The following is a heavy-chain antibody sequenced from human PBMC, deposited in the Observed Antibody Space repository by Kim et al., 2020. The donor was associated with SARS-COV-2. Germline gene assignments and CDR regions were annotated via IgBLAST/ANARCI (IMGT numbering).Heavy chain of an antibody. D-gene: IGHD3-10*01. CDR1: GDSVSSNSAA. CDR2: TYYRSKWYT. Sequence: SQTLSLTCAISGDSVSSNSAAWNWIRQSPSGGLEWLGRTYYRSKWYTDYAVSVKSRIIINPDTSKNQFSLHLNSVTPEDTAVYYCARSMVRGVIITLYLIDFWGQGTLVTVSS. J-gene: IGHJ4*02. CDR3: ARSMVRGVIITLYLIDF. V-gene: IGHV6-1*01.